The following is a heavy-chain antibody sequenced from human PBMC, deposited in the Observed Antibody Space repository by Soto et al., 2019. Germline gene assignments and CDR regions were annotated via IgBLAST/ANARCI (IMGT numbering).Heavy chain of an antibody. V-gene: IGHV4-59*11. Sequence: QVQLQESGPGLVKPSETLSLTCSVSGDSLTYHYWSWFRQSPGKGLEWLGYIHSSGSTNYNPALKSRVTMSVDTSKSQFSLRLASVNAADTAVYYGARGYRVSYGSPEHWGHGTLVTVSS. J-gene: IGHJ4*01. D-gene: IGHD5-18*01. CDR2: IHSSGST. CDR3: ARGYRVSYGSPEH. CDR1: GDSLTYHY.